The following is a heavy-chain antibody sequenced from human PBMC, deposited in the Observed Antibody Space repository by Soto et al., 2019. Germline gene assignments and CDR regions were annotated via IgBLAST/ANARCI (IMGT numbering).Heavy chain of an antibody. Sequence: SETLSLTCTVSGGSISSYYWSWIRQPPGKGLEWIGYIYYSGSTNYNPSLKSRVTISVDTSKNQFSLKLSSVTAADTAVYHCARGGSSWYYYYYYYLDVWGKGTTVTVSS. CDR2: IYYSGST. CDR1: GGSISSYY. V-gene: IGHV4-59*01. J-gene: IGHJ6*03. CDR3: ARGGSSWYYYYYYYLDV. D-gene: IGHD6-13*01.